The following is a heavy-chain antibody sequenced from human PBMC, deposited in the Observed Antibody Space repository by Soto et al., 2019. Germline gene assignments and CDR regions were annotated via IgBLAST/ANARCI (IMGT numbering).Heavy chain of an antibody. V-gene: IGHV1-2*02. CDR2: ISPNSGAT. J-gene: IGHJ4*02. D-gene: IGHD6-19*01. CDR3: GRGGSGYDF. CDR1: GYNFGLYY. Sequence: QVQLMQSGAEVRKPGASVSVSCKVSGYNFGLYYINWVRQAPGEGPEWMGWISPNSGATSYAQKYEGRVTMTRDTSITTVFMELSSLTSDDTAVYCCGRGGSGYDFWGQGTPVTVS.